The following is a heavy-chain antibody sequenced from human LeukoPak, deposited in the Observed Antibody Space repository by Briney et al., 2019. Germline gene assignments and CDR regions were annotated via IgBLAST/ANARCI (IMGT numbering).Heavy chain of an antibody. D-gene: IGHD2-15*01. V-gene: IGHV1-69*06. CDR3: ARDGGYCSGGSCYSYAFDI. CDR1: GGTFSSYA. J-gene: IGHJ3*02. CDR2: TIPIFGTA. Sequence: ASVKLSCKASGGTFSSYAISWVRQAPGQGLEWMGGTIPIFGTANYAQKFQGRVTITADKSTSTAYMELSSLRSEDTAVYYCARDGGYCSGGSCYSYAFDIWGQGTMVTVSS.